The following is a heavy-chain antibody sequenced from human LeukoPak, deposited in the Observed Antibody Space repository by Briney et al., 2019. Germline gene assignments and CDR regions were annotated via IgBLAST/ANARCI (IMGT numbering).Heavy chain of an antibody. V-gene: IGHV4-59*08. D-gene: IGHD6-13*01. CDR3: ARQAAGTVDY. J-gene: IGHJ4*02. CDR2: IHYSGST. Sequence: SETLSLTCTVSGGSISSYYWSWIRQPPGQGLEWIGYIHYSGSTNYNPSLKSRVAISVDTSKSQFSLKLSSVTAADTAVYYCARQAAGTVDYWGQGTLVTVSS. CDR1: GGSISSYY.